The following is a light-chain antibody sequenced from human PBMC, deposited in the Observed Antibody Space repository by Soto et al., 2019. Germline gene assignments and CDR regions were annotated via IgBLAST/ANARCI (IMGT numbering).Light chain of an antibody. CDR1: QSVSNN. CDR2: GAS. V-gene: IGKV3-15*01. Sequence: EIVMTQSPATLSVSPGERATLSCRASQSVSNNLAWYQKKPGQAPRLLIYGASTRATGIPARFSGSGSGTEFTLILSSLQSEDFAFYYCQQYNNWWTFGQGTKVEIK. CDR3: QQYNNWWT. J-gene: IGKJ1*01.